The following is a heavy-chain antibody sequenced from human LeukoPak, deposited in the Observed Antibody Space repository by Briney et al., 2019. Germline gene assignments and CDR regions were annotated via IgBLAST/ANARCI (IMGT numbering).Heavy chain of an antibody. CDR3: ARPTRYDFWSGYPGGAFDI. V-gene: IGHV4-39*01. CDR2: IYYSGST. J-gene: IGHJ3*02. CDR1: GGSISSSSYY. Sequence: PSETLSLTCTVSGGSISSSSYYWGWIRQPPGKGLEWIGSIYYSGSTYHNPSLKSRVTISVDTSKNQFSLKLSSVTAADTAVYYCARPTRYDFWSGYPGGAFDIWGQGTMVTVSS. D-gene: IGHD3-3*01.